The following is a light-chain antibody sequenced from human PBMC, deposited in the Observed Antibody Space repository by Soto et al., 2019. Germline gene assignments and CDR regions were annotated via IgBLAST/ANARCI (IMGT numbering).Light chain of an antibody. CDR1: QSISSTF. V-gene: IGKV3-20*01. Sequence: EIVLTQSPGTLSLSPGEEATLSCRASQSISSTFLAWYQQKPGQAPRVLIYGASRRATGIPDRFSGSGSGTDFTLTISRLEPEDVALYYFQQYYSSWTFGQGTKVEMK. J-gene: IGKJ1*01. CDR3: QQYYSSWT. CDR2: GAS.